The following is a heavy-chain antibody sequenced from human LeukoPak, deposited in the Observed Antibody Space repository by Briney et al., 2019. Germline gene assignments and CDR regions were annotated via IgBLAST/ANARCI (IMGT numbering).Heavy chain of an antibody. Sequence: GESLKISCKGSGYSFTSYWIGWVRQMPGKGLEWMGIIYPGDSDTRYSPSFQGQVTISADKSISTAYLQWSSLKASDTAMYYCARFVVDIVATIGSYYYYGMDVWGQGTTVTVSS. D-gene: IGHD5-12*01. CDR3: ARFVVDIVATIGSYYYYGMDV. J-gene: IGHJ6*02. V-gene: IGHV5-51*01. CDR1: GYSFTSYW. CDR2: IYPGDSDT.